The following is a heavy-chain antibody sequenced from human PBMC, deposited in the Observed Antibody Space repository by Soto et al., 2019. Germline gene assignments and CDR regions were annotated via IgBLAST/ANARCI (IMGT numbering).Heavy chain of an antibody. CDR1: GYIFTAYS. Sequence: AAVKVSCKASGYIFTAYSLHWVRQDPGQGLEWMGVVNPSGGSTNYAQKFQGRITMTRDTSTSTVYMDLSSLTSEDMAVYYCAREENCSDGICYSEYFQRWGQGTLVTVSS. CDR2: VNPSGGST. J-gene: IGHJ1*01. V-gene: IGHV1-46*01. D-gene: IGHD2-15*01. CDR3: AREENCSDGICYSEYFQR.